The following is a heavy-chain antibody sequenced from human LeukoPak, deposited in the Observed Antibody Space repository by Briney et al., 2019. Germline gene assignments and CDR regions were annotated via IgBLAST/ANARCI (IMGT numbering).Heavy chain of an antibody. D-gene: IGHD3-22*01. V-gene: IGHV4-34*01. CDR1: GGSFSGYY. CDR2: INHSGST. Sequence: SETLSLTCAVYGGSFSGYYWSWIRQPPGKGLEWIGEINHSGSTNYNPSLKSRVTISVDTSKNQFSLKLSSVTAADTAVYYCARDCGSYYDSSGYSSGYFDYWGQGTLVTVSS. CDR3: ARDCGSYYDSSGYSSGYFDY. J-gene: IGHJ4*02.